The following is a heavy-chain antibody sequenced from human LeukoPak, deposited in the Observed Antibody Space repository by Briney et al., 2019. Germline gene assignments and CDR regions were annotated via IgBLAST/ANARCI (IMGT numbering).Heavy chain of an antibody. CDR1: GFTFSSYW. V-gene: IGHV3-7*01. CDR3: AKDGGNGVYSSTQFDY. Sequence: GGSLRLSCAASGFTFSSYWMSWVRQAPGKGLEWVANIKQDGSEKYYVDSVKGRFTISRDNAKNSLYLQMNSLRAEDTAVYYCAKDGGNGVYSSTQFDYWGQGTLVTVSS. J-gene: IGHJ4*02. D-gene: IGHD6-13*01. CDR2: IKQDGSEK.